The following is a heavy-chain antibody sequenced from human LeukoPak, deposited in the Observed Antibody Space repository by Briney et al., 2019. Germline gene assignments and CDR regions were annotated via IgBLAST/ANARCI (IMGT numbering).Heavy chain of an antibody. V-gene: IGHV3-48*03. J-gene: IGHJ4*02. CDR1: GFSFSNFD. CDR3: ARDSHRWLRLSGFDY. Sequence: AGGSLRLSCAASGFSFSNFDMNWGRQAPGKGLEWVSYINNSSSTIYYADSVKGRFTISRDNAKNSLYLQVNSLSAEDTAVYYCARDSHRWLRLSGFDYWGQGTLVTVSS. CDR2: INNSSSTI. D-gene: IGHD5-12*01.